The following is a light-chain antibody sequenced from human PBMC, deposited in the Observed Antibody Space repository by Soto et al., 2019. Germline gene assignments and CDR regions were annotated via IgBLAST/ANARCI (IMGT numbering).Light chain of an antibody. CDR1: QSISSY. J-gene: IGKJ1*01. CDR2: AAS. CDR3: QQYYNYPRT. Sequence: DSQMTQSPSSLSASVGDRVTITCRASQSISSYLNWYQQKPGKAPKLLIYAASSLQSGVPSRFSGSGSGTDFTLTISCLQSEDFATYYCQQYYNYPRTFGQGTKVDIK. V-gene: IGKV1-39*01.